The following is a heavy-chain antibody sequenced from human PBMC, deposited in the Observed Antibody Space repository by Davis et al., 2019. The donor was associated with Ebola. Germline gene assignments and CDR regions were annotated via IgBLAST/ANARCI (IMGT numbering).Heavy chain of an antibody. D-gene: IGHD3-3*01. CDR1: GFSLSNARMG. V-gene: IGHV2-26*01. J-gene: IGHJ6*03. CDR3: ARIRGDTIFGVVTDYYYYYMDV. CDR2: IFSNDEK. Sequence: SGPTLVKPTETLTLTCTVSGFSLSNARMGVSWIRQPPGKALEWLAHIFSNDEKSYSTSLKSRLTISKDTSKSQVVLTMTNMDPVDTATYYCARIRGDTIFGVVTDYYYYYMDVWGKGTTVTVSS.